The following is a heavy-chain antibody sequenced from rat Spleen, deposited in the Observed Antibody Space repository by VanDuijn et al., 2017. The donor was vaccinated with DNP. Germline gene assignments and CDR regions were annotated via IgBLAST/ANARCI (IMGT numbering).Heavy chain of an antibody. D-gene: IGHD1-12*02. J-gene: IGHJ4*01. CDR2: IHSAGST. CDR1: GYSIISSYR. V-gene: IGHV3-3*01. CDR3: ASYYYDGYYAMDA. Sequence: EVQLQESGPGLVKPSQSLSLTCSVTGYSIISSYRWNWIRKFPGNKLEWMGYIHSAGSTQYNPSLKGRISITGDTSKNQFFLRVNSVTTEDTATYYCASYYYDGYYAMDAWGQGTSVTVSS.